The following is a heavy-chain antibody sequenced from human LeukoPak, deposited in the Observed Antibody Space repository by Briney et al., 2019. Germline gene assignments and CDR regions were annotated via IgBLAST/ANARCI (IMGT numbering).Heavy chain of an antibody. Sequence: TPSETLSLTCTVSGGSISSGGYYWSWIRQHPGKGLEWIGYIYYSGSTYYNPSLKSRVTISVDTSKNQFSLKLSSVTAADTAVYYCARQNLGIAAAGPFDYWGQGTLVTVSS. CDR3: ARQNLGIAAAGPFDY. D-gene: IGHD6-13*01. J-gene: IGHJ4*02. V-gene: IGHV4-31*03. CDR2: IYYSGST. CDR1: GGSISSGGYY.